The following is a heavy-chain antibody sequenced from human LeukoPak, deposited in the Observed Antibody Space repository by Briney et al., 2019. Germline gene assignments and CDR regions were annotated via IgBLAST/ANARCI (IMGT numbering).Heavy chain of an antibody. D-gene: IGHD1-26*01. J-gene: IGHJ5*02. Sequence: GGSLRLSCAASGFTVSSNYMSWVRQAPGKGLEWVSVIYSGGSTYYADSVKGRFTISRDNSKNTLYLQMNSQRAEDTAVYYCASGSPLNWFDPWSQGTLVTVSS. V-gene: IGHV3-53*01. CDR3: ASGSPLNWFDP. CDR2: IYSGGST. CDR1: GFTVSSNY.